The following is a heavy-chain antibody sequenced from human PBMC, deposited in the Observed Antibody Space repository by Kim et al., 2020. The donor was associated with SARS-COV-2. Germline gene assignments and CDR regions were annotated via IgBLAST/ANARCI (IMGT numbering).Heavy chain of an antibody. J-gene: IGHJ3*02. D-gene: IGHD4-4*01. CDR3: VREEYSHSDI. CDR2: ISRGGSKT. CDR1: GFAFSGYA. V-gene: IGHV3-23*01. Sequence: GGSLRLSCAASGFAFSGYAILWVRQTPGKGLEWISYISRGGSKTYYADSVRGRFTISRDNSKNTLSLQMNSLRAEDTAVYYCVREEYSHSDIWG.